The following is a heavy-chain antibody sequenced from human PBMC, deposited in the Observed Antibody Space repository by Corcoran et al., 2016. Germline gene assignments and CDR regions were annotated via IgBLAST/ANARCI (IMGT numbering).Heavy chain of an antibody. V-gene: IGHV4-39*07. CDR2: IYYSGST. J-gene: IGHJ4*02. CDR1: GDSISSSSYY. D-gene: IGHD6-25*01. CDR3: ARAEVYSSASLFDY. Sequence: QLQLQESGPGLVKPSATLSLTCTVSGDSISSSSYYWGWLRQPPGTGLEWIGSIYYSGSTYHNPSLKSRVTISVDTSKKQFSLKLYSVTAADTAVYYCARAEVYSSASLFDYWGQGTLVTVSS.